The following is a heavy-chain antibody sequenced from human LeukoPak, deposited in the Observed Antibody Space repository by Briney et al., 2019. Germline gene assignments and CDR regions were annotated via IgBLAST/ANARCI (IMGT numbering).Heavy chain of an antibody. V-gene: IGHV3-9*01. J-gene: IGHJ4*02. CDR3: AKEMDLSRYCSSTSCHPFDF. CDR2: ISWNSGSI. D-gene: IGHD2-2*01. CDR1: GFTFDDYA. Sequence: GRSLRLPCAASGFTFDDYAMHWVRQAPGKGLEWVSGISWNSGSIDYADSVKGRFIISRDNAKNSLYLQMGSLSTEDTAFYYCAKEMDLSRYCSSTSCHPFDFWGQGTLVTVSS.